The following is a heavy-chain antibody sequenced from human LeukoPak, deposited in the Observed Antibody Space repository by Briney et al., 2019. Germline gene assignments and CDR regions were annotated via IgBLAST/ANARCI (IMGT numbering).Heavy chain of an antibody. J-gene: IGHJ4*02. Sequence: PGGSLRLSCEASGFTFSSYWMGWARQAPGKGLEWVANINPDGSDTYYVDSVKGRFTISRDNAKESMFLQMNSLRVGETSVYYCVRWGVEAGMDSWGQGTLVTVSS. D-gene: IGHD6-19*01. V-gene: IGHV3-7*01. CDR2: INPDGSDT. CDR3: VRWGVEAGMDS. CDR1: GFTFSSYW.